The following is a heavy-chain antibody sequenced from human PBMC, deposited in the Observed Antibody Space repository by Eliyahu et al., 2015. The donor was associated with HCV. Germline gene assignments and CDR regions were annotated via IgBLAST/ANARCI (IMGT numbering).Heavy chain of an antibody. CDR2: IHYXGST. Sequence: QVQLQESGPGLVKPSETLSLTCTVSGGSITTYYWSWIRQPQGKGLEWIGYIHYXGSTNYSPSLKXRVTISLDTSKNQFSLNLTSVTAADTAVYYCASGGGGIAVAGTGGWFDPWGQGTLVTVSS. D-gene: IGHD6-19*01. CDR1: GGSITTYY. CDR3: ASGGGGIAVAGTGGWFDP. J-gene: IGHJ5*02. V-gene: IGHV4-59*01.